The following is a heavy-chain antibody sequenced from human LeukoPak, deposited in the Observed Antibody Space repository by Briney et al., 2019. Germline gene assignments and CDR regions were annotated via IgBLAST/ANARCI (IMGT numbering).Heavy chain of an antibody. CDR3: ARGSPYCSGGSCYDY. D-gene: IGHD2-15*01. CDR2: IYHSGST. J-gene: IGHJ4*02. V-gene: IGHV4-30-2*01. Sequence: SQTLSLTCAVSGGSISSGGYSWSWIRQPPGKGLEWIGYIYHSGSTYYNPSLKSRVTISVDRSKNQFSLKLSSVTAADTAVYYCARGSPYCSGGSCYDYWGQGTLVTVSS. CDR1: GGSISSGGYS.